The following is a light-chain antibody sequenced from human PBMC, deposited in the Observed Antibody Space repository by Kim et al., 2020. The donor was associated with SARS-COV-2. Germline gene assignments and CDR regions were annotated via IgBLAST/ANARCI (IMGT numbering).Light chain of an antibody. Sequence: VALGQTVRIKCQGDSLRRYYASWYQQKPGQAPVLVIYGKNNRPSGIPDRFSGSSSGNTASLTITGAQAEDEADYYGNSRDSSGNRVFGGGTKLTVL. CDR3: NSRDSSGNRV. CDR2: GKN. CDR1: SLRRYY. V-gene: IGLV3-19*01. J-gene: IGLJ3*02.